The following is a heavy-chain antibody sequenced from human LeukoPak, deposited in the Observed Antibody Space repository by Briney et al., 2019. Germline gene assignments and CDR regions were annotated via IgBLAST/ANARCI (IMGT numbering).Heavy chain of an antibody. D-gene: IGHD3-10*01. CDR1: GFTFTNYA. CDR3: AKQHAATGGYFDY. Sequence: PGGSLRLSCAASGFTFTNYAMSWARQAPGKGLEDISPFSVSDGRTYYADSVKGRFTISRDNSKYTLYLQMNSLRAEDTAVYYCAKQHAATGGYFDYWGQGTLVTVSS. CDR2: FSVSDGRT. J-gene: IGHJ4*02. V-gene: IGHV3-23*01.